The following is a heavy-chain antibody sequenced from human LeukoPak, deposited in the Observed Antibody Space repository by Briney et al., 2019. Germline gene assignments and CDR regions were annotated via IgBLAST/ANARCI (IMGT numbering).Heavy chain of an antibody. V-gene: IGHV1-3*03. J-gene: IGHJ4*02. Sequence: ASVKVYCKASGYTFTDYALHWVRQAPGQSLEWMGWITTGRGETRYSQEFQRRTTFTSDTSASTVYMDLSDLRSEDTAVYYCARGGKQWRGGNYFDSWGQGTLVAVSS. CDR3: ARGGKQWRGGNYFDS. CDR2: ITTGRGET. CDR1: GYTFTDYA. D-gene: IGHD6-19*01.